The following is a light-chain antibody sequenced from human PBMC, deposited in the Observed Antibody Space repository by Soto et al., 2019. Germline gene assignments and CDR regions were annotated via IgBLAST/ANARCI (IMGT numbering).Light chain of an antibody. CDR2: SNN. J-gene: IGLJ2*01. Sequence: QLVLTQPPSASGTPGQRVTISCSGSSSNIGRNTVNWYQHLPGTAPKLLIYSNNQRPSGVPDRFSGSKSGTSASLAISGLQSEDEADYYCAAWDDSLNCPVFGGGTQLTVL. V-gene: IGLV1-44*01. CDR1: SSNIGRNT. CDR3: AAWDDSLNCPV.